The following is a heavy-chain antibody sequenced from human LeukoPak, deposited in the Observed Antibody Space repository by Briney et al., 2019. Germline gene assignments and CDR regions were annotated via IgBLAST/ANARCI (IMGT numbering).Heavy chain of an antibody. J-gene: IGHJ4*02. CDR1: GFTFSSYT. V-gene: IGHV3-48*02. CDR3: APRGVVIDY. CDR2: ISSSSSTI. Sequence: GGSLRLSCAASGFTFSSYTMNWVRQAPGKGLEWVSYISSSSSTIYYVDSVKGRFIISRDNAKNSLYLQMNILRDEDTAVYYCAPRGVVIDYWGQGTLVTVSS. D-gene: IGHD3-3*01.